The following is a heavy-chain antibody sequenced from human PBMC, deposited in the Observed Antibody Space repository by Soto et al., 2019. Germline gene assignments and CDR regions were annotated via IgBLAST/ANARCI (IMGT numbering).Heavy chain of an antibody. Sequence: EVPLVESGGGLVPPGGSLRLSCAASGFTFSIYWMHWVRQAPGKGLVWVSRINSDGRSTSYADSVKGRFAISRDNAKNTMYLQMNSLRAEDTAVYYCARSNYYGSGSYYNPLGQGTLVTVSS. J-gene: IGHJ5*02. CDR2: INSDGRST. D-gene: IGHD3-10*01. V-gene: IGHV3-74*01. CDR3: ARSNYYGSGSYYNP. CDR1: GFTFSIYW.